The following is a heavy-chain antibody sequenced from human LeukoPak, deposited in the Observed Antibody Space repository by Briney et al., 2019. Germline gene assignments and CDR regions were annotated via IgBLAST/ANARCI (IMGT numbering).Heavy chain of an antibody. Sequence: SETLSLTCTVSGGSISSGGYYWSWIRQHPGKGLEWIGYIYYSGSTYYNPSLKSRVTISVDTSKNQFSLKLSSVAAADTAVYYCARALRDERGTMLFDIWGQGTMVTVSS. V-gene: IGHV4-31*03. CDR3: ARALRDERGTMLFDI. CDR2: IYYSGST. D-gene: IGHD2-8*01. J-gene: IGHJ3*02. CDR1: GGSISSGGYY.